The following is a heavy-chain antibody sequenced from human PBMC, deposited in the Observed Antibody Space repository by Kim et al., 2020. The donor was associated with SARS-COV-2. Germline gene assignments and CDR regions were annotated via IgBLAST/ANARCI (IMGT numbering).Heavy chain of an antibody. CDR3: ARMISGYDPGYFDY. V-gene: IGHV2-70*01. CDR2: IDWDDDK. Sequence: SGPTLVNPTQTLTLTCTFSGFSLSTSGMCVSWIRQPPGKALEWLALIDWDDDKYYSTSLKTRLTISKDTSKNQVVLTMTNMDPVDTATYYCARMISGYDPGYFDYWGQGTLVTVAS. D-gene: IGHD5-12*01. J-gene: IGHJ4*02. CDR1: GFSLSTSGMC.